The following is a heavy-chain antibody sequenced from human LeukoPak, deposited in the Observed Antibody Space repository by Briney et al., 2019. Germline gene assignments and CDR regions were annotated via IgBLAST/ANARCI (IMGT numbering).Heavy chain of an antibody. CDR1: GYSISSGYY. CDR2: IYHSGST. J-gene: IGHJ4*02. V-gene: IGHV4-38-2*02. Sequence: SETLSLTCTVSGYSISSGYYWGWIRQPPGKGLEWIGSIYHSGSTYYNPSLKSRVTISVDTSKNQFSLKLSSVTAADTAVYFCARGRYFDWLEDSWGQGTLVTVSS. CDR3: ARGRYFDWLEDS. D-gene: IGHD3-9*01.